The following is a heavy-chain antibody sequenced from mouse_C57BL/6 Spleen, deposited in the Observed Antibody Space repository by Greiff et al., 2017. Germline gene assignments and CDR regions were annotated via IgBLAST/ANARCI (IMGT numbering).Heavy chain of an antibody. CDR2: ISSGGDYI. V-gene: IGHV5-9-1*02. CDR1: GFTFSSYA. Sequence: EVKLMESGEGLVKPGGSLKLSCAASGFTFSSYAMSWVRQTPEKRLEWVAYISSGGDYIYYADTVKGRFTISRDNARNTLYLQMSSLKSEDTAMYYCTREGWYEYDVPFSYWGQGTLVTVSA. J-gene: IGHJ3*01. D-gene: IGHD2-4*01. CDR3: TREGWYEYDVPFSY.